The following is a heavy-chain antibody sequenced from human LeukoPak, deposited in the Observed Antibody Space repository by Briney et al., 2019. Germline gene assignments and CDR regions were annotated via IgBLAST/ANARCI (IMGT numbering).Heavy chain of an antibody. Sequence: PGGSLRLSCAASGFTFSNAWMSWVRQAPGKGLEWVGRIKSKTDGGTTDYAAPVKGRFTISRDDSKNTLYVQMNSLKTEDTAVYYCTTLLLVATILLDYWGQGTLVTVSS. J-gene: IGHJ4*02. CDR1: GFTFSNAW. CDR3: TTLLLVATILLDY. V-gene: IGHV3-15*01. D-gene: IGHD5-12*01. CDR2: IKSKTDGGTT.